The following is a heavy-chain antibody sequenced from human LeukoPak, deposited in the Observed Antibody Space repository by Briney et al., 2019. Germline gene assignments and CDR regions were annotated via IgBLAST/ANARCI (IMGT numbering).Heavy chain of an antibody. J-gene: IGHJ4*02. CDR1: GFMFNSFR. Sequence: GGSLRLSCEASGFMFNSFRMHWVRQGPGKGLVWVARIKTDGSESSYADFVRGRFIISRDNARNTLFLQMDSLRDDDTAVYFCARDVGPYGGSPGGDWGLGTLVTVSS. CDR2: IKTDGSES. V-gene: IGHV3-74*01. D-gene: IGHD1-26*01. CDR3: ARDVGPYGGSPGGD.